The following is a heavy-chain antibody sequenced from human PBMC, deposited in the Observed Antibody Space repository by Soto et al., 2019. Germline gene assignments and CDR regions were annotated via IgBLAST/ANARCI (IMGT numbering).Heavy chain of an antibody. CDR3: AKEITVAGDFDY. CDR2: VSSDGRTQ. J-gene: IGHJ4*01. V-gene: IGHV3-30*18. CDR1: GFTFSRYS. Sequence: PGGSLRLSCVASGFTFSRYSIHWVRQAPGKGLEWVAVVSSDGRTQYYADSVKGRFTISRDNSRNTLFLQMDSLRPEDTAVYYCAKEITVAGDFDYWGHGTLVTVSS. D-gene: IGHD6-19*01.